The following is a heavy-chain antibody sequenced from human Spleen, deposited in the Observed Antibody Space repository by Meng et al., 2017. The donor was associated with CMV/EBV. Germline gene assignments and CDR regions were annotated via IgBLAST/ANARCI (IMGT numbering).Heavy chain of an antibody. CDR1: GSAPSTCGGG. J-gene: IGHJ4*02. CDR3: AHRLGGSWYQYYFDY. Sequence: SGSAPSTCGGGVGWTRQPPGKALEWLALIYWNDDKRYSPSLKSTLTITKDTSKNQVVLTMTNMDPVDTATYYCAHRLGGSWYQYYFDYWGQGTLVTVSS. V-gene: IGHV2-5*01. CDR2: IYWNDDK. D-gene: IGHD6-13*01.